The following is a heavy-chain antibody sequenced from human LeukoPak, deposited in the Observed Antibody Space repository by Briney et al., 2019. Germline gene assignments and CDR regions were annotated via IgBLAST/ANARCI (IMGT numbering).Heavy chain of an antibody. J-gene: IGHJ3*02. D-gene: IGHD6-19*01. V-gene: IGHV4-59*08. Sequence: SETLSLTCTVSGGSISSYYWSWIRQPPGKGLEWSGYIYYSGSTNYNPSLKSRVTISVDTSKNQFSLKLSSVTAADTAVYYCARHGPVAGTPDAFDIWGQGTMVTVSS. CDR2: IYYSGST. CDR1: GGSISSYY. CDR3: ARHGPVAGTPDAFDI.